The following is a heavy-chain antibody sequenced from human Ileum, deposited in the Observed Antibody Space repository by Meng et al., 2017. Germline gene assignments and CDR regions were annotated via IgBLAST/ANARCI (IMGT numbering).Heavy chain of an antibody. V-gene: IGHV3-23*04. CDR2: TSESGGST. CDR1: GFTFTNDA. J-gene: IGHJ4*02. Sequence: EGEVGGSGGGWVQPGGSLGLSCAAAGFTFTNDAMSWGRQAPGKGMEWVSSTSESGGSTHYAESVTGRFTISRDNSKNTVWLQMNSLRADDTAVYYCATRHLGYWGQGTPVTVSS. CDR3: ATRHLGY.